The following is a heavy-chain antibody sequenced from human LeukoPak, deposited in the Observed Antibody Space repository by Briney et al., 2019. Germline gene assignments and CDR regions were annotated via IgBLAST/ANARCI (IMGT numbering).Heavy chain of an antibody. D-gene: IGHD3-22*01. J-gene: IGHJ3*02. CDR1: GFTFSSYA. Sequence: PGGSLRLSCAASGFTFSSYAMSWVRQAPGKGLEWVSGISGSGGSTDYADSVKGRFTISRDNSKNTLYLQMNSLRAEDTAVYYCAKGLRYHDSSAYPDAFDIWGQGTMVTVSS. CDR3: AKGLRYHDSSAYPDAFDI. CDR2: ISGSGGST. V-gene: IGHV3-23*01.